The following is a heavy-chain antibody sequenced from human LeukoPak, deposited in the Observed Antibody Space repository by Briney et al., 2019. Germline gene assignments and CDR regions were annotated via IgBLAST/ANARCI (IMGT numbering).Heavy chain of an antibody. CDR1: GFTFSSYS. J-gene: IGHJ4*02. CDR3: ARGRYGDYYFDY. D-gene: IGHD4-17*01. Sequence: PGGSLRLSCAASGFTFSSYSMNWVRQAPGKGLEWVSSISSSSSYIYYADSVKGRFTISRDNAKNSLYLQMNSLGAEDTAVYYCARGRYGDYYFDYWGQGTLVTVSS. V-gene: IGHV3-21*01. CDR2: ISSSSSYI.